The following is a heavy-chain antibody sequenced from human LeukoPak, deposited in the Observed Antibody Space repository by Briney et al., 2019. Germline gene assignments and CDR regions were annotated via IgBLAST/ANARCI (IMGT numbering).Heavy chain of an antibody. CDR2: VSGSGYDT. CDR1: GFIFTNYA. CDR3: VRDRDYGSGSYYYGFDP. J-gene: IGHJ5*02. V-gene: IGHV3-23*01. Sequence: PGGSLRLSCAASGFIFTNYAVSWVRQAPGKGLEWVSAVSGSGYDTYYADSMRGRFTISRDNSKSTVYLQIDGLRVEDTAVYYCVRDRDYGSGSYYYGFDPWGQGTLVTVSS. D-gene: IGHD3-10*01.